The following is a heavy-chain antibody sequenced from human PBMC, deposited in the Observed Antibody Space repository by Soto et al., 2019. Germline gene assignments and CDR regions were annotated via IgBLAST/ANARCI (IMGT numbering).Heavy chain of an antibody. CDR2: ISGSGGST. CDR1: GFTFSSYA. Sequence: EVQLLESGGGLVQPGGSLRLSCAASGFTFSSYAMSWVRQAPGKGLEWVSAISGSGGSTYYADSVKGRFTISRDNSKNTMYLQINSPRAEDTAVYYCAKVAGAGGKEYYFDYWGQGTLVTVSS. J-gene: IGHJ4*02. CDR3: AKVAGAGGKEYYFDY. D-gene: IGHD2-15*01. V-gene: IGHV3-23*01.